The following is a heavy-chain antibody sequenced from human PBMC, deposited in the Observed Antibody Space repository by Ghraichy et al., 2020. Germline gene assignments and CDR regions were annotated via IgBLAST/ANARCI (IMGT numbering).Heavy chain of an antibody. CDR2: IKLDGSDK. V-gene: IGHV3-7*03. CDR3: AREGIVVVPATMDDAFDI. J-gene: IGHJ3*02. CDR1: GFTFNSYY. Sequence: GGSLRLSCAASGFTFNSYYMSWVRQAPGKGLEWVANIKLDGSDKFFVDSVKGRFTISRDNAKNSLYLQMNSLRAEDTAVYYCAREGIVVVPATMDDAFDIWGQGTMVTVSS. D-gene: IGHD2-2*01.